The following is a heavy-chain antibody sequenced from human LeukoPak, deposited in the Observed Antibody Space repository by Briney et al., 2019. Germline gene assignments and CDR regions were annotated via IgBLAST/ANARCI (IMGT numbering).Heavy chain of an antibody. J-gene: IGHJ4*02. D-gene: IGHD3-10*01. CDR1: GGSFSGYF. V-gene: IGHV4-34*01. Sequence: SETLSLTCAVYGGSFSGYFWSWIRQSPGKGLEWIGEINHSGSTNYNPSLKSRVTISVDTSKNQFSPKLSSVTAADTAVYYCARQGSYLGDYWGQGTLVTVSS. CDR3: ARQGSYLGDY. CDR2: INHSGST.